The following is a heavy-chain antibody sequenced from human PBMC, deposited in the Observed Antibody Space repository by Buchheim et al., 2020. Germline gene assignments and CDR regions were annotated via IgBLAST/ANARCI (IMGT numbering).Heavy chain of an antibody. CDR3: ARWSGSYFGFDY. D-gene: IGHD1-26*01. V-gene: IGHV3-30-3*01. Sequence: QVQLVESGGGVVQPGRSLRLSCAASGFTFSSYAMHWVRQAPGKGLEWVAVISYDGSNKYYADSVKGRFTISRDNSKNTLYLQMNSLRAEDTAVYYCARWSGSYFGFDYWGQGTL. CDR1: GFTFSSYA. CDR2: ISYDGSNK. J-gene: IGHJ4*02.